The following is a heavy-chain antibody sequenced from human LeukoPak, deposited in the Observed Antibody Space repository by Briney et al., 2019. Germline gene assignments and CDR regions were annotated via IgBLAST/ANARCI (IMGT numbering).Heavy chain of an antibody. CDR1: GGSISSYY. D-gene: IGHD2-2*01. Sequence: PSETLSLTCTVSGGSISSYYWSWIRQPPGKGLEWIGYIYYSGSTNYNPSLKSRVTISVDTSKNQFSLKLSSVTAADTAVYYCAGEAANCSSTSCHSWDAFDIWGQGTMVTVSS. CDR3: AGEAANCSSTSCHSWDAFDI. V-gene: IGHV4-59*01. CDR2: IYYSGST. J-gene: IGHJ3*02.